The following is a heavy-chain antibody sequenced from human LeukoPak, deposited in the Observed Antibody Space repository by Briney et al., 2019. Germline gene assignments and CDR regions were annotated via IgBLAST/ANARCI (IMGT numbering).Heavy chain of an antibody. CDR1: GGSFSGYY. CDR3: ARVDNEGSFDY. V-gene: IGHV4-34*01. D-gene: IGHD1-26*01. J-gene: IGHJ4*02. Sequence: PSETLSLTCAVYGGSFSGYYWSWIRQPPGKGLEWIGEINHSGSTNYNPSLKSRVTISVDTSKNQFSLKLSSVTAADTAVYYCARVDNEGSFDYWGQGTLVTVSS. CDR2: INHSGST.